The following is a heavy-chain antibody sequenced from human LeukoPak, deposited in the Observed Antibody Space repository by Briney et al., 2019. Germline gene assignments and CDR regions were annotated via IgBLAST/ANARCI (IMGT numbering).Heavy chain of an antibody. D-gene: IGHD1-26*01. V-gene: IGHV3-33*01. CDR2: IWSDGSNK. J-gene: IGHJ4*02. Sequence: GGSLRLSCAASGLTFSTSGMHWVRQAPGKGLEWLAMIWSDGSNKYYADSVKGRFTISRDNSKSTVSLQMNSLRAEETAVYYCARDRAVRDLDHWGQGTLVTVSS. CDR3: ARDRAVRDLDH. CDR1: GLTFSTSG.